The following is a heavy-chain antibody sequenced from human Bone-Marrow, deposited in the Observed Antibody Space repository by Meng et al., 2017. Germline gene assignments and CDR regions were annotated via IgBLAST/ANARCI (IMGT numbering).Heavy chain of an antibody. Sequence: GESLTISCAASGFTVSSNYMSWVRQAPGKGLEWVSVIYSGGSTYYADSVKGRFTISRDNSKTTLYLQMNSLRAEDTAVYYCARDSSYYYYGMDVWGQGTTVTVSS. J-gene: IGHJ6*02. D-gene: IGHD6-13*01. V-gene: IGHV3-53*01. CDR1: GFTVSSNY. CDR2: IYSGGST. CDR3: ARDSSYYYYGMDV.